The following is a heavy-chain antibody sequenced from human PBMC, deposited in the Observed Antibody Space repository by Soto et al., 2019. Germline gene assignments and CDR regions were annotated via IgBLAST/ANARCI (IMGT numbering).Heavy chain of an antibody. CDR1: GGSVSSGSYY. J-gene: IGHJ4*02. V-gene: IGHV4-61*01. CDR2: IYYSGST. Sequence: QVQLQESGPGLVKPSETLSLTCTVSGGSVSSGSYYWSWIRQPPGKGLEWIGYIYYSGSTNYNPSLKSRVTISVDTSKNQFSLKLSSVTAADKAVYYCATGRYGSGIDYWGQGTLVTVSS. D-gene: IGHD3-10*01. CDR3: ATGRYGSGIDY.